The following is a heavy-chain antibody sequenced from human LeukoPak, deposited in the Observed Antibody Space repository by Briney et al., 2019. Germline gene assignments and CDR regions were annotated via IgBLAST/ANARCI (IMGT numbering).Heavy chain of an antibody. Sequence: PSETLSLTCTVSGGSISTYYWSWIRQPAGKGLAWLGRIYVSGSTNYNPSLKSRVTMSLDTSKNQFSLKLSSVTAADTAVYYCARSLGYTYGYAYYWGQGTLVTVSS. CDR1: GGSISTYY. V-gene: IGHV4-4*07. D-gene: IGHD5-18*01. CDR3: ARSLGYTYGYAYY. CDR2: IYVSGST. J-gene: IGHJ4*02.